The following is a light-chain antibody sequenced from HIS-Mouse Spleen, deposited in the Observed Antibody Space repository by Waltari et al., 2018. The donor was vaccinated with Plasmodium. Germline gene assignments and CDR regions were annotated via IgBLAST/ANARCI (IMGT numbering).Light chain of an antibody. CDR3: NSRDSSGNHQV. J-gene: IGLJ3*02. V-gene: IGLV3-19*01. CDR2: GKN. CDR1: SLRSNY. Sequence: SSELTQDPAVSVALGQTARITCQGDSLRSNYASWYQQKPEQAPVLVIYGKNNRPSGIPDRFSGSSSGNTASLTITGAQAEDEADYYCNSRDSSGNHQVFGGGTKLTVL.